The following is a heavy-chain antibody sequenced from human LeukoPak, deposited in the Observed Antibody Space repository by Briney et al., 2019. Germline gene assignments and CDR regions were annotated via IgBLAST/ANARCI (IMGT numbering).Heavy chain of an antibody. V-gene: IGHV1-58*02. CDR2: IVVGSGKT. J-gene: IGHJ6*02. Sequence: SVKVSCKASGFTFTSSAMQWVRQARGQRLEWIGWIVVGSGKTNYAQKFQERVTITRDMSTSTAYMELSSLRSEDTAVYYCAAAYSSSSDYGMDVWGQGTTVTVSS. CDR1: GFTFTSSA. CDR3: AAAYSSSSDYGMDV. D-gene: IGHD6-6*01.